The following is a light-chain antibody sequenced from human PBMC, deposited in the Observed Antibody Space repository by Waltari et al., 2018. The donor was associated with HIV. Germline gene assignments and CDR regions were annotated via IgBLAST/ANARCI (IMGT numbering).Light chain of an antibody. CDR1: AASVPPGNC. J-gene: IGLJ2*01. CDR3: LLSFDGTLV. CDR2: DSN. Sequence: QPVVIQDSSWPVSPGGKVIPTCPSRAASVPPGNCPYWFQLRPGQAPKSLIFDSNNRYPWTPARFAGSFLGGKAALTLTGAQPEDEAAYYCLLSFDGTLVFGGGT. V-gene: IGLV7-46*01.